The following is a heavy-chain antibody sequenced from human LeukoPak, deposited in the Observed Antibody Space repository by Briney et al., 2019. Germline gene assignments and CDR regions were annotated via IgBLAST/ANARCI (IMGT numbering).Heavy chain of an antibody. CDR1: GFSFSSYS. CDR3: ASGSPAGYY. Sequence: GGSLRLSCAASGFSFSSYSMNWVRQAPGKGLEWVSSISSSKSYIFYADSVKGRFTISRDNAKNSLYLEMTSLRAEDTAVYYCASGSPAGYYWGQGTLVTVSS. D-gene: IGHD1-26*01. CDR2: ISSSKSYI. J-gene: IGHJ4*02. V-gene: IGHV3-21*01.